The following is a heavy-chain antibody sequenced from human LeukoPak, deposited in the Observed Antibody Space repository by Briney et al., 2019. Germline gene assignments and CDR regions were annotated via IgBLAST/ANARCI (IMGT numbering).Heavy chain of an antibody. CDR2: ISGSGGST. CDR3: AKDESSSPGGTSLDY. Sequence: GGSLRLSCAASGFTFSSYAMSWVRQAPGKGLEWVSAISGSGGSTYYADSVKGRFTISRDNSKNTLYLQMNSLRAEDTAVYYCAKDESSSPGGTSLDYWGQGALVTVSS. CDR1: GFTFSSYA. J-gene: IGHJ4*02. V-gene: IGHV3-23*01. D-gene: IGHD6-6*01.